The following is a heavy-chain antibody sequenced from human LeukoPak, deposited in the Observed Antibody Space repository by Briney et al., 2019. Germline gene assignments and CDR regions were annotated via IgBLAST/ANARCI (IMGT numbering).Heavy chain of an antibody. CDR2: IGYDGSNK. V-gene: IGHV3-30*02. J-gene: IGHJ6*03. CDR1: GCTFSNYG. D-gene: IGHD3-3*01. Sequence: GGSLRLSCAASGCTFSNYGMHWVRQAPGKGLEWVAFIGYDGSNKYYADSVKGRFTISRDNSKNTLYLQMNSLRTEDTAVYYCAKVNAAYYDFWSAISYYYYMDVWGKGTTVTVSS. CDR3: AKVNAAYYDFWSAISYYYYMDV.